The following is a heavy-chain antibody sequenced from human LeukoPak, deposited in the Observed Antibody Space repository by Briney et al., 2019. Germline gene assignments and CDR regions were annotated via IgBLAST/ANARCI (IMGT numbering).Heavy chain of an antibody. Sequence: GGSLRLSCAASGFTVSSNYMSWVRQAPGKGLEWVSVIYSGGNTYYADSVKGRFTISRDNSKNTLYLQMSSLRVEDTAVYYCASGYSNSWYSADFDYWGQGTLVTVSS. CDR1: GFTVSSNY. J-gene: IGHJ4*02. V-gene: IGHV3-66*01. CDR2: IYSGGNT. D-gene: IGHD6-13*01. CDR3: ASGYSNSWYSADFDY.